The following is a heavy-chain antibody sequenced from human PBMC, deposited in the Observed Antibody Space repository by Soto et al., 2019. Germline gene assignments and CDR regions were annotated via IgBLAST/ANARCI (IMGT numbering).Heavy chain of an antibody. D-gene: IGHD1-26*01. J-gene: IGHJ6*02. V-gene: IGHV1-18*01. CDR2: ISAYNANT. CDR1: GYTFTSYG. CDR3: ARSAKVGATYYYYYGMDV. Sequence: QVQLVQSGAEVKKPGASVKVSFKASGYTFTSYGITWVRQAPGQGLEWMGWISAYNANTDYAQKLQGRVTMTTDTSTSTAYMELRGLRSDDTAVYYCARSAKVGATYYYYYGMDVWGQGTTVTVSS.